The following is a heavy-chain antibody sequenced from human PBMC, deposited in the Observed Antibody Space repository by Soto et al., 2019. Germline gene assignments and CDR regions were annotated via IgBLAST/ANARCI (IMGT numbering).Heavy chain of an antibody. D-gene: IGHD3-10*01. J-gene: IGHJ6*02. CDR3: ARTPYYYGSGSYYPDYYYYGMDV. CDR1: SGSISSGAYY. V-gene: IGHV4-31*03. CDR2: IYYSGST. Sequence: QVQLQESGPGLVKPSQTLSLTCTVSSGSISSGAYYWSWIRQHPGKGLEWIGYIYYSGSTYYNPSLKSRVTISVDTSKNQFSLKLSSVTAADTAVYYCARTPYYYGSGSYYPDYYYYGMDVWGQGTTVTVSS.